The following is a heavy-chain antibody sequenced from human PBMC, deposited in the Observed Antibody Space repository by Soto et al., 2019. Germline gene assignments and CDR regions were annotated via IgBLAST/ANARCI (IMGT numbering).Heavy chain of an antibody. CDR3: ARHSSSWYVGWYFDL. V-gene: IGHV4-39*01. J-gene: IGHJ2*01. Sequence: QLQLQESGPGLVKPSETLSLTCTVSGGSISSSSYYWGWIRQPPGKGLEWIGSMDYSGSTYYNPSLKSRVTISVDTSKNQFSLKLISVTATDTAVYYCARHSSSWYVGWYFDLWGRGTLVTVSS. CDR1: GGSISSSSYY. CDR2: MDYSGST. D-gene: IGHD6-13*01.